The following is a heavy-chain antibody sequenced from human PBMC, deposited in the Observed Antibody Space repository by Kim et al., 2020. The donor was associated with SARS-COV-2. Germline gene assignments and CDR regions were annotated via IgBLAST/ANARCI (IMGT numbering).Heavy chain of an antibody. CDR2: INHSGST. Sequence: SETLSLTCAVYGGSFSGYYWSWIRQPPGKGLEWIGEINHSGSTNYNPSLKSRVTISVDTSKNQFSLKLSSVTAADTAVYYCARGRGSDDFWGQGTLVTVSS. V-gene: IGHV4-34*01. CDR3: ARGRGSDDF. D-gene: IGHD3-16*01. J-gene: IGHJ4*02. CDR1: GGSFSGYY.